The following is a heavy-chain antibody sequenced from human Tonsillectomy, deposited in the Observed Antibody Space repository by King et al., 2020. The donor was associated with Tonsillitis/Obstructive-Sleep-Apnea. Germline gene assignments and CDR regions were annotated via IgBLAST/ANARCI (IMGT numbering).Heavy chain of an antibody. J-gene: IGHJ1*01. D-gene: IGHD3-3*01. CDR1: GGTFSSYA. V-gene: IGHV1-69*10. CDR2: IIPILGIA. Sequence: VQLVESGAEVKKPGSSVKVSCKASGGTFSSYAISWVRQAPGQGLEWMGGIIPILGIANYAQKFQGRVTITADKSTSTAYMELSSLRSEDTAVYYCARVTTIFGVVTPPPRSLYFQHWGQGTLVTVSS. CDR3: ARVTTIFGVVTPPPRSLYFQH.